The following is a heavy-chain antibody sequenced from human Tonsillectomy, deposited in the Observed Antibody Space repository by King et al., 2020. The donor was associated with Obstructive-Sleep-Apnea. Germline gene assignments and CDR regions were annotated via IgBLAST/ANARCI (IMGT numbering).Heavy chain of an antibody. CDR3: AGIIMVRGPNAFDV. J-gene: IGHJ3*01. CDR2: TSYISTYI. V-gene: IGHV3-21*01. D-gene: IGHD3-10*01. CDR1: GFNFSYYR. Sequence: VQLVDSGGGLVKPGGSLRLSCAASGFNFSYYRMNWVRQAPGMGLEWVSSTSYISTYIYYADSVKGRFTISRYNAKNSLYLQMNSLKAEDTAVYYCAGIIMVRGPNAFDVWGQGTMVTVSS.